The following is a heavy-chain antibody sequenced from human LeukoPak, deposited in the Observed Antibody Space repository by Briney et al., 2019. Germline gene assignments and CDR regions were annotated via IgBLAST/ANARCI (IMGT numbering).Heavy chain of an antibody. D-gene: IGHD2-2*01. Sequence: GASVKVSCKASGYTFTGYYMHWVRQAPGQGLEWMGWINPNSGGTNYAQKFQGRVTMTRDTSISTAYMELSRLRSDDTAVYYCARDLGIVVVPAGNWFDPWGQGTLVTVSS. CDR2: INPNSGGT. V-gene: IGHV1-2*02. J-gene: IGHJ5*02. CDR3: ARDLGIVVVPAGNWFDP. CDR1: GYTFTGYY.